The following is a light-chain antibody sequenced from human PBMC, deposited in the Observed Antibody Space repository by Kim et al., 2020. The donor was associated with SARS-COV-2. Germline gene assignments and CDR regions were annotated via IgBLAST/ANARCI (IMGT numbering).Light chain of an antibody. Sequence: EIVLTQSPDFLSVAPKETVTITCRASQRVSLTLHRYQQKPGQSPKLLIKYASQSIPVVPSRFSGSGSGTEFKLTISGLEAEDAATYYCHQSTSLYTFGQGNKLEI. CDR3: HQSTSLYT. CDR2: YAS. J-gene: IGKJ2*01. CDR1: QRVSLT. V-gene: IGKV6-21*02.